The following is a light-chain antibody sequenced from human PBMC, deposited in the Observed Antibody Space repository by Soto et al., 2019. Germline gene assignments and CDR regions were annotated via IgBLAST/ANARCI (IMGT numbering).Light chain of an antibody. CDR2: AAS. V-gene: IGKV3-15*01. CDR3: QEYSKWPLFP. CDR1: QSVGRN. J-gene: IGKJ3*01. Sequence: EIVVTQSPGILSVSPGDRATLSCRASQSVGRNLAWYQQKPGQAPTLLIYAASTRAAGLPARFSVSGSGTDFTLPISSLQSEDFAVYYCQEYSKWPLFPFGPGTRVDIK.